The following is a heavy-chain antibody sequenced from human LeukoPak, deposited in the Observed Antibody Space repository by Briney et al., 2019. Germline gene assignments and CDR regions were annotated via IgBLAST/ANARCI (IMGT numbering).Heavy chain of an antibody. CDR1: GGTFSSYA. CDR3: ARGPAAGTGPEYFQH. CDR2: IIPILGTA. J-gene: IGHJ1*01. D-gene: IGHD6-13*01. Sequence: GSSVKVSCKASGGTFSSYAIGWVRQAPGQGLEWMGRIIPILGTANYAQKFQGRVTITADESTSTAYMELSSLRSEDTAVYYCARGPAAGTGPEYFQHWGQGTLVTVSS. V-gene: IGHV1-69*11.